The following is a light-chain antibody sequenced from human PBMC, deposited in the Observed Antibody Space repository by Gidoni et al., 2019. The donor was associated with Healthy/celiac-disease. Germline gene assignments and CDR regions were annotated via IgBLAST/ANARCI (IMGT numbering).Light chain of an antibody. CDR2: STS. CDR1: TGAVTSGYY. J-gene: IGLJ2*01. V-gene: IGLV7-43*01. Sequence: QTVVTQEPSRTVSPGGTGTLTCASSTGAVTSGYYPNWFQQKPGKAPRALIYSTSNKPPWTPARFSGSLLGGKAALTLSCVQPEDEAEYYCPLYYGGAQLGVFGGGTKLTVL. CDR3: PLYYGGAQLGV.